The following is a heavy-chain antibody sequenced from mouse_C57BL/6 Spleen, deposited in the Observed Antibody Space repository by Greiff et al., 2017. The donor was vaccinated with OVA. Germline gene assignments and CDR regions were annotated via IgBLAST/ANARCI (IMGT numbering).Heavy chain of an antibody. CDR2: IHPNSGST. D-gene: IGHD1-1*01. J-gene: IGHJ3*01. Sequence: QVQLQQSGAELVKPGASVKLSCKASGYTFTSYWMHWVKQRPGQGLEWIGMIHPNSGSTNYNEKFKSKATLTVDKSSSTAYMQLSSLTSEDSAVYYCAPIYYYGSSRSYWGQGTLVTVSA. CDR3: APIYYYGSSRSY. CDR1: GYTFTSYW. V-gene: IGHV1-64*01.